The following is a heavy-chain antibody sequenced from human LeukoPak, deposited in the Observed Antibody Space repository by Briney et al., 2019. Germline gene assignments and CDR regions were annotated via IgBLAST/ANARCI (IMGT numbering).Heavy chain of an antibody. CDR1: GGTFSSYA. CDR3: AREGEPIAAHDFDS. D-gene: IGHD6-6*01. V-gene: IGHV1-69*04. Sequence: SVKVSCKASGGTFSSYAISWVRQAPGQGLEWMGRIIPILGIANYAQKFQGRVTITADKSTSTAYMELSSLRSEDTAVYYCAREGEPIAAHDFDSWGQGTLDIVSS. CDR2: IIPILGIA. J-gene: IGHJ4*02.